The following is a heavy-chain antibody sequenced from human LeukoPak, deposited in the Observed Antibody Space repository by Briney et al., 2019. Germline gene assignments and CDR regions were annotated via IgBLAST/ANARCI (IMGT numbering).Heavy chain of an antibody. V-gene: IGHV3-23*01. CDR1: GFPFSSHA. Sequence: GGSLRLSCAASGFPFSSHAMTWVRPAPGKGLDWVSGVSGSGDRTYNADSVKGRFTISRDNSKNTLYLQMNSLRAEDTAVYYCATCASSSGWCKFDSWGQGTLVTVSS. D-gene: IGHD6-19*01. CDR3: ATCASSSGWCKFDS. CDR2: VSGSGDRT. J-gene: IGHJ4*02.